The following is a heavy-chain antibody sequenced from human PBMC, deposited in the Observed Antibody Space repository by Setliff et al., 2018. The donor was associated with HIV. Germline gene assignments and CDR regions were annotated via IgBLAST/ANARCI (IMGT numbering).Heavy chain of an antibody. Sequence: LRFSCAASGFTFSSYAMSWVRQAPGKGLEWVSAISGSGGSTYYADSVKGRFTISRDNSKNTLYLQMNSLRAEDTAIYYCARSRSTRDAFDIWGQGTMVTVSS. CDR2: ISGSGGST. CDR1: GFTFSSYA. D-gene: IGHD1-1*01. J-gene: IGHJ3*02. CDR3: ARSRSTRDAFDI. V-gene: IGHV3-23*01.